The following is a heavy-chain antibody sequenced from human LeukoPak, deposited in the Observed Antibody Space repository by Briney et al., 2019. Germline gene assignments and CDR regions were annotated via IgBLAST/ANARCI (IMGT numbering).Heavy chain of an antibody. CDR2: ISSSSSTI. CDR3: AREAITMIVVALYFDY. CDR1: GFTFSSYS. V-gene: IGHV3-48*01. J-gene: IGHJ4*02. Sequence: GGSLRLSCAASGFTFSSYSMSWVRQAPGKGLEWVSYISSSSSTIYYADSVKGRFTISRDNAKNSLYLQMNSLRAEDTAVYYCAREAITMIVVALYFDYWGQGTLVTVSS. D-gene: IGHD3-22*01.